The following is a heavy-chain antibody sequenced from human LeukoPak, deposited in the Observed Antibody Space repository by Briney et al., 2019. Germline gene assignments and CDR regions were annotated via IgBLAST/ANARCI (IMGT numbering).Heavy chain of an antibody. J-gene: IGHJ6*03. CDR1: GYTFTGYY. Sequence: ASVKVSCKAPGYTFTGYYMHWVRQAPGQGLEWMGWINPNSGGTNYAQKFQGRVTMTRDTSISTAYMELSRLRSDDTAVYYCARVPLGDQLFYYYYMDVWGKGTTVTVSS. CDR3: ARVPLGDQLFYYYYMDV. V-gene: IGHV1-2*02. CDR2: INPNSGGT. D-gene: IGHD2-2*01.